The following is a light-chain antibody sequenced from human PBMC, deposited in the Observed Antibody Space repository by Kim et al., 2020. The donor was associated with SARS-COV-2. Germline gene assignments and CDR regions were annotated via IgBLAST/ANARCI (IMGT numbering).Light chain of an antibody. CDR3: QQHGSSPPFT. CDR2: AAS. Sequence: SPGERATLSCRASQSVSSSHLAWYQQKPGQAPRLLMYAASRRATGIPDRFSGSGSGTDFTLTISRLEPEDFAVYYCQQHGSSPPFTFGQGTKLEI. V-gene: IGKV3-20*01. J-gene: IGKJ2*01. CDR1: QSVSSSH.